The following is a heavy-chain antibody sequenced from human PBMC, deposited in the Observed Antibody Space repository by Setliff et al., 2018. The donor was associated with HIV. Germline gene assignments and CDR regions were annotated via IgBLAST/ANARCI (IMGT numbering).Heavy chain of an antibody. V-gene: IGHV4-4*07. D-gene: IGHD2-2*01. J-gene: IGHJ3*02. Sequence: SETLSLTCTVSGGSVTNNYWSWIRQPAGKGLEWIGRIYGSGITIYNPTLQRPFTMSVDTSKNQFSLRLNFVTAADTAVYFCAIESSEVPAFLFDIWGQGNMVTVS. CDR1: GGSVTNNY. CDR3: AIESSEVPAFLFDI. CDR2: IYGSGIT.